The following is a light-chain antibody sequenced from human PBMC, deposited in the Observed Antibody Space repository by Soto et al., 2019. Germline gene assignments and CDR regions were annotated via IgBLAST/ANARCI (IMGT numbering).Light chain of an antibody. CDR2: DVN. CDR3: CSYTATTTYV. CDR1: GSDVGGYTF. J-gene: IGLJ1*01. V-gene: IGLV2-14*03. Sequence: QSVLTQPASVSGSPGQSISISCTGTGSDVGGYTFVSWYQQHPDKVPKLVIFDVNRRPSGVSDRFSGSKSVNAASLTISGLQAEDEADYYCCSYTATTTYVFGTGTKVTVL.